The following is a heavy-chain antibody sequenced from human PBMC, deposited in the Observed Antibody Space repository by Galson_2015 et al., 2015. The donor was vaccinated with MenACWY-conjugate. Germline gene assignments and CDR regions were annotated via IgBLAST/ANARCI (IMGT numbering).Heavy chain of an antibody. V-gene: IGHV1-69*13. CDR2: IIPIFGTA. CDR1: GGTFSSYA. D-gene: IGHD5-12*01. J-gene: IGHJ3*02. Sequence: SVKVSCKASGGTFSSYAISWVRQAPGQGLEWMGGIIPIFGTANYAQKFQGRVTITADESTSTAYMELSSLRSEDTAMYYCARRLEVVATIPPDAFDIWGQGTMVTVSS. CDR3: ARRLEVVATIPPDAFDI.